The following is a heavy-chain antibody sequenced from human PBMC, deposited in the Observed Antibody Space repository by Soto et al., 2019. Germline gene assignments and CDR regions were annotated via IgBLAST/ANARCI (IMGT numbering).Heavy chain of an antibody. D-gene: IGHD5-12*01. J-gene: IGHJ3*02. CDR2: IYYSGST. Sequence: SEILSVTCTVAGGSISRYYLSWIRQPPGKGLEWIGYIYYSGSTNYNPSLKSRVTISVDTSKNQFSLKLSSVTAADTAVYYCARESKLRGYDLEDDAFDIWGQGTMVTVSS. CDR1: GGSISRYY. V-gene: IGHV4-59*01. CDR3: ARESKLRGYDLEDDAFDI.